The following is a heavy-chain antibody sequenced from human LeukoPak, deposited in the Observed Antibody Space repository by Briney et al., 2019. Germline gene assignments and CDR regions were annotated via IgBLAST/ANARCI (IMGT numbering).Heavy chain of an antibody. Sequence: GGSLRLSCAASGFIFDEYGKSWVRQAPGKGLEWVSGINWNGANTGYGDSVKGRFTISRDNAKNSLHLQMSSLGAEDTALYHCARVQYDTSGYHNGFDIWGQGTMVTVSS. CDR2: INWNGANT. V-gene: IGHV3-20*01. D-gene: IGHD3-22*01. CDR3: ARVQYDTSGYHNGFDI. CDR1: GFIFDEYG. J-gene: IGHJ3*02.